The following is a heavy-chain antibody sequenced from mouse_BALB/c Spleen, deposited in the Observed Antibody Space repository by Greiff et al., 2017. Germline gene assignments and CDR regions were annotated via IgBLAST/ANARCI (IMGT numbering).Heavy chain of an antibody. J-gene: IGHJ2*01. CDR1: GFNIKDYY. Sequence: EVQLQQSGAELVRPGALVKLSCKASGFNIKDYYMHWVKQRPEQGLEWIGWIDPENGNTIYDPKFQGKASITADTSSNTAYLQLSSLTSEDTAVYYCAFRYYGSSPHYFDYWGQGTTLTVSS. CDR3: AFRYYGSSPHYFDY. V-gene: IGHV14-1*02. CDR2: IDPENGNT. D-gene: IGHD1-1*01.